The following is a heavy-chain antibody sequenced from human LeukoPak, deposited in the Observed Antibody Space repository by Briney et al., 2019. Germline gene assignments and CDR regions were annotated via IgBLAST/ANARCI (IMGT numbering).Heavy chain of an antibody. Sequence: GASVKVSCKASGYTFTGNYIHWVRQAPGQGLEWMGWINPNSGGTNYAQKFQGWVTMTRDTSISTAYMELSRLKSDDTAVYCCAREYSSSCFDFWGQGTLVTVSS. V-gene: IGHV1-2*04. CDR2: INPNSGGT. CDR3: AREYSSSCFDF. D-gene: IGHD6-13*01. CDR1: GYTFTGNY. J-gene: IGHJ4*02.